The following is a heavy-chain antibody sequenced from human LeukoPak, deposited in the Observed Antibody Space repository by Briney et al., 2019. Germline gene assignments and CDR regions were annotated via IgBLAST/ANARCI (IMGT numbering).Heavy chain of an antibody. V-gene: IGHV4-59*01. Sequence: SETLSLTCTVSGGSISSYYWSWIRQPPGKGLEWIGYIYYSGSTNYNPSLKSRVTISVDTSKNQFSLKLSSVTAADTAVYYCARSSSGPYQFFDYWGQGTLVTVSS. CDR1: GGSISSYY. D-gene: IGHD6-19*01. CDR3: ARSSSGPYQFFDY. J-gene: IGHJ4*02. CDR2: IYYSGST.